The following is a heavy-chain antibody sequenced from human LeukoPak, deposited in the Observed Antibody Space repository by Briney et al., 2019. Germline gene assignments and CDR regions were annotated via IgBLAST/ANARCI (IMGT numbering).Heavy chain of an antibody. CDR3: AREVNYYDSSGYYSYYFDY. D-gene: IGHD3-22*01. CDR1: GGTFSSYA. Sequence: ASVKVSCKASGGTFSSYAISWVRQAPGQGLEWMGWISVYNGNTKYAQNLQGRATMTTDTSTSIAYMELRSLRSDDTVVYYCAREVNYYDSSGYYSYYFDYWGQGTLVTVSS. CDR2: ISVYNGNT. J-gene: IGHJ4*02. V-gene: IGHV1-18*01.